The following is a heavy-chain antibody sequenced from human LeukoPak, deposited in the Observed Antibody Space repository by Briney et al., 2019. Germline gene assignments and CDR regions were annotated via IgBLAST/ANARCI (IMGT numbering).Heavy chain of an antibody. V-gene: IGHV3-21*01. J-gene: IGHJ4*02. Sequence: GGSLRLSCAASGFTFRDYTMNWVRQAPGKGLEWVSAISKSGTYIKYADSVKGRFTVSRDNAKNSLFLQMNSLRVEDTAVYYCARADALTFLPEGGGIDYWGQGTLVTVSS. CDR2: ISKSGTYI. CDR1: GFTFRDYT. CDR3: ARADALTFLPEGGGIDY. D-gene: IGHD3-16*01.